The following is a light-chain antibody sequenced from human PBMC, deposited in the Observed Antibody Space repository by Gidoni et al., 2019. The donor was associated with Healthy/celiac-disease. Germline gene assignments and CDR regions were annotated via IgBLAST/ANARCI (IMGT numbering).Light chain of an antibody. V-gene: IGKV4-1*01. CDR1: QSVLYSSNNKNY. CDR2: WAS. Sequence: DIVMTQSPASLAVSLGERATINCKSSQSVLYSSNNKNYLAWYQQKPGQPPKLLIYWASTRESGVPDRFSDSGSGTDFTLTISSLQAEDVAVYYCQQYYSTPYTFGQGTKLEIK. J-gene: IGKJ2*01. CDR3: QQYYSTPYT.